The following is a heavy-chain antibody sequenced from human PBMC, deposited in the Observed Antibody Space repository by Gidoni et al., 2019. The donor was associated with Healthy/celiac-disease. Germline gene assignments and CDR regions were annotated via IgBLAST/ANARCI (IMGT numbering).Heavy chain of an antibody. CDR3: ARDPGADYGELFRYYYYYGMDV. CDR1: TFSSYG. D-gene: IGHD4-17*01. CDR2: IWYDGSNK. J-gene: IGHJ6*02. V-gene: IGHV3-33*01. Sequence: TFSSYGMHWVRQAPGKGLEWVAVIWYDGSNKYYADSVKGRFTISRDNSKNTLYLQMNSLRAEDTAVYYCARDPGADYGELFRYYYYYGMDVWGQGTTVTVSS.